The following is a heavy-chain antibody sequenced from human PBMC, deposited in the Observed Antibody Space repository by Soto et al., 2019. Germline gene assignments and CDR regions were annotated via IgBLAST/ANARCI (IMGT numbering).Heavy chain of an antibody. CDR2: IIPIFGTA. CDR3: ARDTHCGGGSCYGYYYYGMDV. V-gene: IGHV1-69*12. Sequence: QVQLVQSGAEVKKPGSSVKVSCKASGGTFSSYAISWVRQAPGQGLEWMGGIIPIFGTANYAQKFQGRVTINADESMSTAYMELSSLRSEDTAVYYCARDTHCGGGSCYGYYYYGMDVWGQGTTVTVSS. J-gene: IGHJ6*02. D-gene: IGHD2-15*01. CDR1: GGTFSSYA.